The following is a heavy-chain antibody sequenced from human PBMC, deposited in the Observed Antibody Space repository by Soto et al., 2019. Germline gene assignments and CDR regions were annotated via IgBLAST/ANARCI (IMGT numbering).Heavy chain of an antibody. V-gene: IGHV4-4*02. J-gene: IGHJ5*02. Sequence: LETKCLTCTVSSGNIINSDWRSRIRKNPGKGLEWIGEIYHSGSTNYNPSLKSRVTISVDKSKNQFSLKLSSVTAADTAVYYCARARPGEYCSSTSCFGWFDPWGQGTLVTVSS. CDR1: SGNIINSDW. CDR3: ARARPGEYCSSTSCFGWFDP. D-gene: IGHD2-2*01. CDR2: IYHSGST.